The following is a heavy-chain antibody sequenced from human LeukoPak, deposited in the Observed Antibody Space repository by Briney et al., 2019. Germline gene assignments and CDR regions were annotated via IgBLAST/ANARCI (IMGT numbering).Heavy chain of an antibody. V-gene: IGHV1-69*04. CDR1: GGTFSSYA. D-gene: IGHD3-22*01. J-gene: IGHJ4*02. CDR2: IIPILGIA. CDR3: ARERGYYDSSGYYFDY. Sequence: SVKVSRKASGGTFSSYAISWVRQAPGQGLEWMGRIIPILGIANYAQKFQGRVTITADKSTSTAYMELSSLRSEDTAVYYCARERGYYDSSGYYFDYWGQGTLVTVSS.